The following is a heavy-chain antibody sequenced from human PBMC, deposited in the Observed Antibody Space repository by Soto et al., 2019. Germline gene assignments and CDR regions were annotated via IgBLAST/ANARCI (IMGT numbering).Heavy chain of an antibody. V-gene: IGHV3-21*02. CDR3: ARGRTCTGASCYGGGDY. J-gene: IGHJ4*02. D-gene: IGHD2-15*01. CDR1: GFTFSDYS. Sequence: EVQLVESGGGLVKPGGSLRLSCEASGFTFSDYSMNWMRQAPGKGLEWVASISSDNNYIYYRDSVEDRFTISRDNAKKSLYLQMTILGAEDTAVYYFARGRTCTGASCYGGGDYWGQGTLVTVSS. CDR2: ISSDNNYI.